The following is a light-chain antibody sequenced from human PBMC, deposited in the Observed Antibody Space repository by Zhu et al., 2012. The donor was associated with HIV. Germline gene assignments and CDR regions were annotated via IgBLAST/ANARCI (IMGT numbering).Light chain of an antibody. CDR3: QQTYSTPYT. V-gene: IGKV1-39*01. CDR1: QSINKY. CDR2: AAS. Sequence: DIQMTQSPSSLSTSVGDRVTITCRASQSINKYLNWYRQKPGKAPKLLIYAASSLRSGVPSRFSGSGSGTDFTLTISGLQPDDFATYYCQQTYSTPYTFGQGTKLDIK. J-gene: IGKJ2*01.